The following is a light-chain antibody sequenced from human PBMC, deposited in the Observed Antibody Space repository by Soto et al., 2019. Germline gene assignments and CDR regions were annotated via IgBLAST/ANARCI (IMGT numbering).Light chain of an antibody. CDR3: PQYGTFST. CDR2: GAS. J-gene: IGKJ5*01. CDR1: QSLRSN. V-gene: IGKV3-15*01. Sequence: EIVLTQSPATLSVSPGERATLSCRASQSLRSNLAWYQQKPGQVPRLLIGGASTSAAHIPAMFSSSGSGTEFTLTSSRLHAEYAAFYCCPQYGTFSTFGQGTRLEI.